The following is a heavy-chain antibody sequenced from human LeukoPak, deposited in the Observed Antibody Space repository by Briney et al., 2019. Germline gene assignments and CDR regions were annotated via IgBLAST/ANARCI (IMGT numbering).Heavy chain of an antibody. CDR1: GFTFSSFE. CDR3: ARGLVGYCSGGSCLHALLGNYGMDV. D-gene: IGHD2-15*01. J-gene: IGHJ6*02. CDR2: ITGGSSTT. V-gene: IGHV3-48*03. Sequence: PGGSLRLSCTASGFTFSSFEMNWVRQAPGKGLEWISFITGGSSTTYYTGSVKGRFTVSRDNAQNSLFLQMNSLRAEDTAVYYCARGLVGYCSGGSCLHALLGNYGMDVWGQGTTVTVSS.